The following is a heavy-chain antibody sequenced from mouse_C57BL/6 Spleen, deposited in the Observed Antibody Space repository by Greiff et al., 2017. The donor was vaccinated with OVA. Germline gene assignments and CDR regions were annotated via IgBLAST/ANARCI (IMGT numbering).Heavy chain of an antibody. CDR1: GYTFTSYW. J-gene: IGHJ2*01. V-gene: IGHV1-55*01. Sequence: VQLQQPGAELVKPGASVKMSCEASGYTFTSYWITWVKQRPGQGLEWIGDIYPGSGSTNYNEKFKSKATLTVDTSSSTAYMQLSSLTSEDSAVYYCARGGYYDYDEGGFDYWGQGTTLTVSS. D-gene: IGHD2-4*01. CDR3: ARGGYYDYDEGGFDY. CDR2: IYPGSGST.